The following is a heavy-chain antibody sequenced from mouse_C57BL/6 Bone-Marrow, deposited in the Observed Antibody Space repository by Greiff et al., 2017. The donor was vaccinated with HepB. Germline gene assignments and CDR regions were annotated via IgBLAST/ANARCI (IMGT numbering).Heavy chain of an antibody. CDR2: IDPENGDT. CDR3: TTGDSSGRFAY. D-gene: IGHD3-2*02. J-gene: IGHJ3*01. CDR1: GFNIKDDY. Sequence: EVQLQESGAELVRPGASVKLSCTASGFNIKDDYMHWVKQRPEQGLEWIGWIDPENGDTEYASKFQGKATITADTSSNTAYLQLSSLTSGDTAVYYCTTGDSSGRFAYWGQGTLVTVSA. V-gene: IGHV14-4*01.